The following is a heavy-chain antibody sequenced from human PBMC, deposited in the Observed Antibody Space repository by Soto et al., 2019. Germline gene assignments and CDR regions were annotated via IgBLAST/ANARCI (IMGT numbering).Heavy chain of an antibody. V-gene: IGHV3-74*01. CDR2: INTDGSTT. J-gene: IGHJ2*01. CDR1: GFTFSSYW. CDR3: ARVGQGFWYFDL. Sequence: GGSLRLSCAASGFTFSSYWMHWVRQAPGKGLVWVSRINTDGSTTSYADYVKGRFTISRDNAKNTVYLQMNSLTAEDTAVYYCARVGQGFWYFDLWGRATLVTVSS.